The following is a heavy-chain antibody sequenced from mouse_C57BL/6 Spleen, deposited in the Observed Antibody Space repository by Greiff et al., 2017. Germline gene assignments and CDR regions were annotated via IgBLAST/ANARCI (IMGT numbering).Heavy chain of an antibody. CDR3: ATLSVITTVVATRDYAMDD. CDR1: GYAFSSSW. V-gene: IGHV1-82*01. J-gene: IGHJ4*01. CDR2: IYPGDGDT. Sequence: VKLVESGPELVKPGASVKISCKASGYAFSSSWMNWVKQRPGKGLERIGRIYPGDGDTNYNGKFKGKATLTADKSSSTAYMQLSSLTAEDSAVYFCATLSVITTVVATRDYAMDDWGQGTSVTVAS. D-gene: IGHD1-1*01.